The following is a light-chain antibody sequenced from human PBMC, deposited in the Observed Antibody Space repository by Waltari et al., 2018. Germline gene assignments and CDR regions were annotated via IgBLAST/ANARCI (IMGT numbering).Light chain of an antibody. V-gene: IGKV4-1*01. Sequence: DIVMTQSPDSLAVSLGERATLNCKSSQSVLSSASNENYLAWYKPKAGQSPKLLIFWASPREARFPYRFMGSGAGTDFTLTISSLQAEYVAVYYCQQYSSSPFTFGPGTRVDIK. CDR2: WAS. J-gene: IGKJ3*01. CDR1: QSVLSSASNENY. CDR3: QQYSSSPFT.